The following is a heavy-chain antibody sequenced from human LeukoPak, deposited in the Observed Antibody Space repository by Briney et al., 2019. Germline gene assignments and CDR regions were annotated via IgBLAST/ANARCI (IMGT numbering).Heavy chain of an antibody. CDR1: GGSISSSSYY. Sequence: PSETLSLTCTVSGGSISSSSYYWGWIRQPPGTGLEWIGSIYYSGSTYYNPSLKSRVTISVDTSKNQFSLKLSSVTAADTAVYYCARLRYFDWLLWPRGFDYWGQGTLVTVSS. CDR2: IYYSGST. CDR3: ARLRYFDWLLWPRGFDY. V-gene: IGHV4-39*01. D-gene: IGHD3-9*01. J-gene: IGHJ4*02.